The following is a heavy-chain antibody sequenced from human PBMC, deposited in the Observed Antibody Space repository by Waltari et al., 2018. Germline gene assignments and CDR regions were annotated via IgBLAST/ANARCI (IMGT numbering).Heavy chain of an antibody. D-gene: IGHD3-3*01. V-gene: IGHV4-39*01. Sequence: QLQLQESGPGLVKPSETLSLTCTVSGGSISSSSYYWGWIRQPPGKGLEWIGSIYYSGSTYYNPALKSRVTISVDTSKNQFSLKLSSVTAADTAVYYCARGSVPSSGFFGWAVWGQGTTVTVSS. CDR1: GGSISSSSYY. CDR2: IYYSGST. J-gene: IGHJ6*02. CDR3: ARGSVPSSGFFGWAV.